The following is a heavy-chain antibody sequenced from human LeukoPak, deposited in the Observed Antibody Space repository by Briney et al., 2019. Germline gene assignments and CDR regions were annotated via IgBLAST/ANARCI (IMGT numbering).Heavy chain of an antibody. CDR2: IYYSGST. Sequence: SETLSLTCTVSGGSISSGDYYWSWIRQPPGKGLEWIGYIYYSGSTYYNPSLKSRVTISVDTSKNQFSLKLSSVTAADTAVYYRARLDELGQMSYGMDVWGQGTTVTVSS. V-gene: IGHV4-30-4*01. D-gene: IGHD1-7*01. CDR1: GGSISSGDYY. CDR3: ARLDELGQMSYGMDV. J-gene: IGHJ6*02.